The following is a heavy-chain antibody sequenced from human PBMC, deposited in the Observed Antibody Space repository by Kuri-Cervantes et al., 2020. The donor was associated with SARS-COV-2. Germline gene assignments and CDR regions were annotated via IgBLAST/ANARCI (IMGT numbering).Heavy chain of an antibody. CDR1: GFTFSSYW. J-gene: IGHJ6*03. Sequence: GGSLRLSCAASGFTFSSYWMHWVRQAPGKGLVWVSRINSDGSSTSYADSVKGRFTISRDNAKNSLYLQMNSLRAEDTAVYYCARGGSSQENYYYYYMDVWGRGTTVTVSS. D-gene: IGHD3-16*01. CDR2: INSDGSST. CDR3: ARGGSSQENYYYYYMDV. V-gene: IGHV3-74*01.